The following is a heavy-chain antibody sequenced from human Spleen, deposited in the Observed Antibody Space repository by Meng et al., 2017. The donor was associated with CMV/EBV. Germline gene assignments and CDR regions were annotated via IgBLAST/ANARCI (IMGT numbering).Heavy chain of an antibody. CDR1: GFTFSSHW. J-gene: IGHJ6*02. CDR2: ISGSGSAT. Sequence: GESLKISCAASGFTFSSHWMTWVRQAPGKGLEWVSHISGSGSATYYADSVKGRFTISRDNAKNSLYLQMNSLRAEDAAVYYCARDLRHYHYGMDVWGQGTTVTVSS. V-gene: IGHV3-48*04. D-gene: IGHD6-6*01. CDR3: ARDLRHYHYGMDV.